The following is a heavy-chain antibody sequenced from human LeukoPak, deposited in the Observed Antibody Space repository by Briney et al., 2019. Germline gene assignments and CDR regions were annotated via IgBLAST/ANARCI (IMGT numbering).Heavy chain of an antibody. Sequence: KPSETLSLTCAVYGGSFSDSYWSWIRQPPGEGLEWVGETSHSGDTNYNPSLKSRVTISVDTSKNQFSLNLSSVTAADTAVYYCARGSNSVAYWGQGTLVTVSS. D-gene: IGHD4-23*01. V-gene: IGHV4-34*01. J-gene: IGHJ4*02. CDR3: ARGSNSVAY. CDR1: GGSFSDSY. CDR2: TSHSGDT.